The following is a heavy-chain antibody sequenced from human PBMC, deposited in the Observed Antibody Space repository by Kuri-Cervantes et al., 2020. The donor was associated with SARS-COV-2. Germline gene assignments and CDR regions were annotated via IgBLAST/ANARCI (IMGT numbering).Heavy chain of an antibody. CDR2: FYSSGIT. V-gene: IGHV4-61*08. CDR3: ARDNILFSGSGFDS. J-gene: IGHJ4*02. D-gene: IGHD1-26*01. Sequence: ESLKISCAVSGGSISSGGYSWSWIRQPPGKGLEWIGYFYSSGITNYDPSLKTRVTISADTSKNQLSLKLTSVTAADSAVYYCARDNILFSGSGFDSWGPGAMVTVSS. CDR1: GGSISSGGYS.